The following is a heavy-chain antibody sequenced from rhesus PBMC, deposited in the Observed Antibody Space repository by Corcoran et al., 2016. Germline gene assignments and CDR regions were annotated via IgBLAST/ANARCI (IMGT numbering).Heavy chain of an antibody. CDR2: IFGNSGNS. Sequence: QVQLQESGPGLVKPSEPLALTCAVSGASISRYWWSWIRQPPGKGLEWIGEIFGNSGNSYYNPSLKSRVIISKDASKNQFSLKLSSVTAADTAVYYCARSGYGSGGVYWGQGILVTVSS. CDR3: ARSGYGSGGVY. CDR1: GASISRYW. D-gene: IGHD4-4*01. V-gene: IGHV4-80*01. J-gene: IGHJ4*01.